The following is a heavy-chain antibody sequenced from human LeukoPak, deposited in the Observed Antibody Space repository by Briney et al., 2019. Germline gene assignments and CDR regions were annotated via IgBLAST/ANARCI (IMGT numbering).Heavy chain of an antibody. CDR3: ASRIYTYFDY. V-gene: IGHV4-59*12. CDR1: GASISSYY. CDR2: IYHSGST. Sequence: SETLSLTCTVSGASISSYYWSWIRQPPGKGLEWIGYIYHSGSTYYNPSLKSRVTISVDRSKNQFSLKLSSVTAADTAVYYCASRIYTYFDYWGQGTLVTVSS. J-gene: IGHJ4*01.